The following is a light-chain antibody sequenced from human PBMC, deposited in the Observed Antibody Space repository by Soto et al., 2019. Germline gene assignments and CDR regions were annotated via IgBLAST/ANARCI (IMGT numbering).Light chain of an antibody. J-gene: IGKJ1*01. V-gene: IGKV2-28*01. CDR3: MQALQTPWT. CDR1: QSLLHSDGYNY. Sequence: DIVMTQSPLSLPVTPGEPASISCRSSQSLLHSDGYNYLDWYLQKPGQSPQLLICMGSNRASGVPDRFSGSGSGTDFTLTISRVDAEDFGVYYCMQALQTPWTFGQGTQVEV. CDR2: MGS.